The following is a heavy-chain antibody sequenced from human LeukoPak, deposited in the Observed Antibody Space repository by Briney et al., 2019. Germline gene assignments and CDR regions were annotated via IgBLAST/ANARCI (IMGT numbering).Heavy chain of an antibody. CDR2: IKQDGSEI. J-gene: IGHJ4*02. CDR3: ARDQPKVTTTFDY. D-gene: IGHD4-11*01. CDR1: GFTFSSYW. V-gene: IGHV3-7*01. Sequence: GGSLRLSCAASGFTFSSYWMSWVRQAPGKGLEWVANIKQDGSEIYYLDSVKGRFTISRDNTKNSLYLQMNSLRAEDTAVYYCARDQPKVTTTFDYWGQGALVTVSS.